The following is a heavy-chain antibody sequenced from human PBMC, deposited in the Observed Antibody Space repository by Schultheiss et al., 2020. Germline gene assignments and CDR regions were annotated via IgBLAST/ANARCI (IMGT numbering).Heavy chain of an antibody. CDR2: INTANGDT. CDR1: GYTFIRYA. V-gene: IGHV1-3*04. Sequence: ASVKVSCKASGYTFIRYAMHWVRQAPGQRLEWMGWINTANGDTQYSQKFQGRVTITRDTSAYTAYMEVSSLRFEDTAVYYCAREAVADDYYYYYMDVWGQGTTVTVSS. J-gene: IGHJ6*03. D-gene: IGHD6-19*01. CDR3: AREAVADDYYYYYMDV.